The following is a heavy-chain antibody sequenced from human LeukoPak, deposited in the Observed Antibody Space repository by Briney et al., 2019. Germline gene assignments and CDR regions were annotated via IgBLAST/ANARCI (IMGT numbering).Heavy chain of an antibody. Sequence: ASVKVSCKASGYTFTSYGIRWVRQAPGQGLEWMGWISAYNGNTNYAQKLQGRVTQTTDTSTSTAYVELRSLRSDDTAVCYCARGREGGGSGNYAFDIWGQGTMVTVSS. D-gene: IGHD3-10*01. CDR2: ISAYNGNT. V-gene: IGHV1-18*01. J-gene: IGHJ3*02. CDR1: GYTFTSYG. CDR3: ARGREGGGSGNYAFDI.